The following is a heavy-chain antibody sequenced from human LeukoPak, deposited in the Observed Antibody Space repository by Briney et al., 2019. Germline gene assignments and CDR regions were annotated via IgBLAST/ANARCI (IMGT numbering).Heavy chain of an antibody. CDR2: ISSSSSYI. D-gene: IGHD6-13*01. Sequence: GGSLRLSCAASGFTFSSYSMNWVRQAPGKGLEWVSSISSSSSYIYYADSVKGRFTISRDNAKNSPYLQMNSLRAEDTAVYYCARTPGYSSSWYLYYFDYWGQGTLVTVSS. V-gene: IGHV3-21*01. CDR3: ARTPGYSSSWYLYYFDY. CDR1: GFTFSSYS. J-gene: IGHJ4*02.